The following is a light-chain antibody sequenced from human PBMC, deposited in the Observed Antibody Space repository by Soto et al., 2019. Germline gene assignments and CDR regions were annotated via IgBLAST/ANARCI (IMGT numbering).Light chain of an antibody. CDR1: QSVSSN. CDR2: GAS. J-gene: IGKJ5*01. CDR3: QQRSIWPPIS. V-gene: IGKV3-15*01. Sequence: EIVMTNSPATLSVSPGERATLSCRASQSVSSNLSFYQQKPCQAPRLLKYGASTRATGIPGRFSGSESGTEFTLAIGCPEPEDFAVYYGQQRSIWPPISFGQGTRLEIK.